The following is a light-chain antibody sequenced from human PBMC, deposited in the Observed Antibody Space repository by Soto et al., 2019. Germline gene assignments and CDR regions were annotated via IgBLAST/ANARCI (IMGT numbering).Light chain of an antibody. J-gene: IGLJ1*01. CDR2: GVT. Sequence: QSALTQPPSASGSPGQSVTISCTGTSSDVGGYNYVSWYQQHPGKAPKLMIYGVTKRPSGVPDRFSASKSGNTASLTVSGLQAEDEADYYCSSYAGSNNYVFGTGTKLTVL. V-gene: IGLV2-8*01. CDR3: SSYAGSNNYV. CDR1: SSDVGGYNY.